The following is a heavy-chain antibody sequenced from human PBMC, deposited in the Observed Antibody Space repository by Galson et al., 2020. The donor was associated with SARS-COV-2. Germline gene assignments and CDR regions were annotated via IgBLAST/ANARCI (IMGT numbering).Heavy chain of an antibody. CDR3: AREKMHPDRTGPRGWFDS. CDR1: GFTFSDYY. D-gene: IGHD7-27*01. J-gene: IGHJ5*01. CDR2: ISSRSSRT. V-gene: IGHV3-11*05. Sequence: AGGSLRLSCAASGFTFSDYYMNWIRQAPGKGLEWVSYISSRSSRTDYADSVKGRFTISRDNAKNSLYLQMDNLRAEDTAIYYCAREKMHPDRTGPRGWFDSWGQGTLVTVSS.